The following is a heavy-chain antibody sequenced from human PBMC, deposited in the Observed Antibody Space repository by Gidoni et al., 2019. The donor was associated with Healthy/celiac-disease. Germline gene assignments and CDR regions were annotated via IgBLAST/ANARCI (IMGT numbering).Heavy chain of an antibody. D-gene: IGHD6-13*01. Sequence: QVQLQESGPGLVKPSETLSITCTVPGCSISSYYWSWIRQPAGKGLEWIGRIYTSGSTNYNPSLKSRVTMSVDTSKNQFSLKLSSVTAADTAVYYCARVWLAAAGTWFDPWGQGTLVTVSS. CDR1: GCSISSYY. CDR3: ARVWLAAAGTWFDP. J-gene: IGHJ5*02. CDR2: IYTSGST. V-gene: IGHV4-4*07.